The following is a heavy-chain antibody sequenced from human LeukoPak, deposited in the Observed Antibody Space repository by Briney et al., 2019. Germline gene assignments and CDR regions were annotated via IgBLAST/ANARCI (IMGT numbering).Heavy chain of an antibody. J-gene: IGHJ6*04. CDR1: GGSISSSSYY. D-gene: IGHD3-10*01. V-gene: IGHV4-39*01. CDR3: ASIARYGSGSYDV. CDR2: IYYSGST. Sequence: PSETLSLTCTVSGGSISSSSYYWGWIRQPPGKGLEWIGSIYYSGSTYYNPSLKSRVTISVDTSKNQFSLKLSSVTAADTAVYYCASIARYGSGSYDVWGKGTTVTISS.